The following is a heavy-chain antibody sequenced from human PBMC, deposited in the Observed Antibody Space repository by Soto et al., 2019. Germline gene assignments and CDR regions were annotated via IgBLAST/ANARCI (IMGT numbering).Heavy chain of an antibody. CDR1: GGSISSYY. CDR3: ARVDYSSSWYLDY. V-gene: IGHV4-59*01. CDR2: IYYSGST. D-gene: IGHD6-13*01. Sequence: ETLSLTCTVSGGSISSYYWSWIRQPPGKGLEWIGYIYYSGSTNYNPSLKSRVTISVDTSKNQFSLKLSSVTAADTAVYYCARVDYSSSWYLDYWGQGTLVTVSS. J-gene: IGHJ4*02.